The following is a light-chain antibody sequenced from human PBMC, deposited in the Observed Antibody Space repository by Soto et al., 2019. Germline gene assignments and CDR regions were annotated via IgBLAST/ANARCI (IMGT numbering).Light chain of an antibody. CDR1: QSVSSN. Sequence: EIVMTQSPATLSVSPGERATLSCRASQSVSSNLAWYQQKPGQAPRLLLYGASTRATGIPARFSGSGSGTEFTLTFSSLQSEDFAVYYCQQYNDWPLTFGQGTKVAIK. CDR3: QQYNDWPLT. V-gene: IGKV3-15*01. J-gene: IGKJ1*01. CDR2: GAS.